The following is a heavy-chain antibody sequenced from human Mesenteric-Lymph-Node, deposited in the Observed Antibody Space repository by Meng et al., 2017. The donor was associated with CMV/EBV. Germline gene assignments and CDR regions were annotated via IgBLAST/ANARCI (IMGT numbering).Heavy chain of an antibody. Sequence: GESLKISCAVSGFTFSNYGMHWVRQAPGRGLEWVAFIRYDGSNKYYTDSVKGRFTISRDNSKNTLYLQMNSLRAEDTAVYYCAKERIEWLEYYGMDVWGQGTTVTVSS. J-gene: IGHJ6*01. V-gene: IGHV3-30*02. CDR1: GFTFSNYG. CDR2: IRYDGSNK. D-gene: IGHD6-19*01. CDR3: AKERIEWLEYYGMDV.